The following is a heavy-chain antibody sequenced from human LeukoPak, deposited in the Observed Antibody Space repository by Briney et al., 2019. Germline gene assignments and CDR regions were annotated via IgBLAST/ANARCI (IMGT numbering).Heavy chain of an antibody. CDR2: ISGSGGST. D-gene: IGHD3-10*01. CDR1: GFTFSSYE. J-gene: IGHJ4*02. CDR3: AKGSGSLWFGESDY. V-gene: IGHV3-23*01. Sequence: PGGSLRLSCAASGFTFSSYEMNWVRQAPGKGLEWVSAISGSGGSTYYADSVKGRFTISRDSSKNTLYLQMNSLRAEDTAVYYCAKGSGSLWFGESDYWGQGTLVTVSS.